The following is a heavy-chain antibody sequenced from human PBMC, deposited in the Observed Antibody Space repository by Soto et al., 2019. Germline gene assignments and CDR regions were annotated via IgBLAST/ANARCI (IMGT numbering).Heavy chain of an antibody. CDR3: ARGPQLAARPTWFDP. CDR2: IIPIFGTA. CDR1: GGTFSSYA. V-gene: IGHV1-69*13. Sequence: ASVKVSCKASGGTFSSYAISWVRQAPGQGLEWMGGIIPIFGTANYAQKFQGRVTITADESTSTAYMELSSLRSEDTAVYYCARGPQLAARPTWFDPWGQGTLVTVSS. D-gene: IGHD6-6*01. J-gene: IGHJ5*02.